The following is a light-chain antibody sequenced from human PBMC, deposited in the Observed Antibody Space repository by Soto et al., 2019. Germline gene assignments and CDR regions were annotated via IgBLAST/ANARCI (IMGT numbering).Light chain of an antibody. CDR1: SSDVGGYNY. CDR2: DVS. Sequence: QSALTQPASVSGSPGQSITISCTGTSSDVGGYNYVSWYQQHPGKAPKLMIYDVSNRPSGVSNRSSGSKSDNTTSLTISGLQAEDETDYYGSSYTSSSPLQVLGTGTKLTLL. V-gene: IGLV2-14*01. CDR3: SSYTSSSPLQV. J-gene: IGLJ1*01.